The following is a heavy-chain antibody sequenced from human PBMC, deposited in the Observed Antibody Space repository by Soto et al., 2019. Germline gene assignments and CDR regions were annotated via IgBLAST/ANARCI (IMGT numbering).Heavy chain of an antibody. Sequence: GESLKISCKGSGYSFTSYWIGWVRQMPGKGLEWMGIIYPGDSDTRYSPSFQGQVTISADKSISTAYLQCSSLKASDTAMYYCARQFLITFGGVIVLYYFDYWGQGTLVTVSS. J-gene: IGHJ4*02. CDR3: ARQFLITFGGVIVLYYFDY. CDR1: GYSFTSYW. V-gene: IGHV5-51*01. CDR2: IYPGDSDT. D-gene: IGHD3-16*02.